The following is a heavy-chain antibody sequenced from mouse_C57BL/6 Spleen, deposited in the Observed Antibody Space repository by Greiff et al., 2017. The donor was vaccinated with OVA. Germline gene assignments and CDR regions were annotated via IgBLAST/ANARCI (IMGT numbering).Heavy chain of an antibody. CDR1: GYSITSGYY. Sequence: EVQLQQSGPGLVKPSQSLSLTCPVTGYSITSGYYWNWIRQFPGDKLEWMGYISYDGSNNYNPSLKNRISITRDTSNNQFFLKWNSVTTEDTATYYCARHYYGSSFPFAYWGQGTLVTVSA. J-gene: IGHJ3*01. CDR2: ISYDGSN. CDR3: ARHYYGSSFPFAY. D-gene: IGHD1-1*01. V-gene: IGHV3-6*01.